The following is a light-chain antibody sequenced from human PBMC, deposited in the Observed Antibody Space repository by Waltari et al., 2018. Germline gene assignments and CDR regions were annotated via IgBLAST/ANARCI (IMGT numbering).Light chain of an antibody. Sequence: QSALPQPASVSGSLGQSITISCTGPNRDVGGYNFVSWYQQHPGKAPKLMIYDVSNRPSGVSSRFSGSKSGNTASLTISGLQAEDEADYHCISYRKGTTGNVALGGGTKVTVL. CDR1: NRDVGGYNF. J-gene: IGLJ2*01. CDR2: DVS. V-gene: IGLV2-14*03. CDR3: ISYRKGTTGNVA.